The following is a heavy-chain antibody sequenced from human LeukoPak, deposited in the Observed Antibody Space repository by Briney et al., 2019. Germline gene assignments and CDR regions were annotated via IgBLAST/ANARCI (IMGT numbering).Heavy chain of an antibody. J-gene: IGHJ6*02. Sequence: ASVKVSCKVSGYTFTVYYMHCVRQAPGQGLEWMGWINPNSGGTNYAQKFQGRVTMTRDTSISTAYMELSRLRSDDTAVYYCATLGSGSPFYGMDVWGQGTTVTVSS. CDR3: ATLGSGSPFYGMDV. CDR2: INPNSGGT. V-gene: IGHV1-2*02. CDR1: GYTFTVYY. D-gene: IGHD3-10*01.